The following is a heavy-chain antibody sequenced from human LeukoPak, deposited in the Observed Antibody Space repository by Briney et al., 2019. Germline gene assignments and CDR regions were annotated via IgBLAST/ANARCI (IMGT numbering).Heavy chain of an antibody. J-gene: IGHJ4*02. CDR3: ARGLSGPDDY. CDR2: LNGDGSRT. D-gene: IGHD1-14*01. Sequence: GRSLRLSCAASGFTFSSYGMHWVRQAPGKGLVWVSRLNGDGSRTSYADSVKGRFTISRDNAKNTLYLQMNSLRAEDTAVYYCARGLSGPDDYWGQGTLVTVSS. CDR1: GFTFSSYG. V-gene: IGHV3-74*01.